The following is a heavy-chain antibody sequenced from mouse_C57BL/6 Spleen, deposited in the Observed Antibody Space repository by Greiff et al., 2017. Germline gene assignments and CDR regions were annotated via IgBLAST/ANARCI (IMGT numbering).Heavy chain of an antibody. V-gene: IGHV2-2*01. D-gene: IGHD2-3*01. CDR1: GFSLTSYG. J-gene: IGHJ4*01. Sequence: VKLMESGPGLVQPSQSLSITCTVSGFSLTSYGVHWVRQSPGKGLEWLGVIWSGGSTDYNAAFISRLSISKDNSKSQVFFKMNSLQADDTAIYYCARKGGDGYYEGYAMDYWGQGTSVTVSS. CDR2: IWSGGST. CDR3: ARKGGDGYYEGYAMDY.